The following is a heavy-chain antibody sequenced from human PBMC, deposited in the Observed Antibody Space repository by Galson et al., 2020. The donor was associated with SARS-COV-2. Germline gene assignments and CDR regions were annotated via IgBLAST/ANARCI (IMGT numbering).Heavy chain of an antibody. CDR2: IIPIFGTA. V-gene: IGHV1-69*13. D-gene: IGHD6-19*01. CDR3: ARDEGIAVAESRGVFGYYYYGMDV. CDR1: GGTFSSYA. Sequence: SVKVSCKASGGTFSSYAISWVRQAPGQGLEWMGGIIPIFGTANYAQKFQGRVTITADESTSTAYMELSSLRSEDTAVYYCARDEGIAVAESRGVFGYYYYGMDVWGQGTTVTVSS. J-gene: IGHJ6*02.